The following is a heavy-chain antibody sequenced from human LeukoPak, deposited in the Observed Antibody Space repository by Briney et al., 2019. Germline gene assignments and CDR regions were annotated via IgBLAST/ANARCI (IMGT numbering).Heavy chain of an antibody. Sequence: SQTLSLTCTVSGRSFSSGDYYWSWIRQPPGKGLEWIGYIYYSGSTYYNPSLKSRVTISVDTSKNQFSLKLSSVTAADTAVYYCARALGGYYYMDVWGKGTTVTVSS. CDR1: GRSFSSGDYY. CDR3: ARALGGYYYMDV. CDR2: IYYSGST. J-gene: IGHJ6*03. D-gene: IGHD3-3*02. V-gene: IGHV4-30-4*08.